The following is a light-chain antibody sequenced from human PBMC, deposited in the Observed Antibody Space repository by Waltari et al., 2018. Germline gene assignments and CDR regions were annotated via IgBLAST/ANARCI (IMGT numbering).Light chain of an antibody. CDR3: QQYSNRLT. CDR2: GAS. V-gene: IGKV3-15*01. J-gene: IGKJ4*01. CDR1: QSVSSN. Sequence: ELVMTQSPATLSVSPGERATLSCRASQSVSSNLAWYQQKPGQAPRLLINGASTRATGIPARLSGSGSGTEFTLTISSLQSEDFAVYYCQQYSNRLTFGGGTKVEIK.